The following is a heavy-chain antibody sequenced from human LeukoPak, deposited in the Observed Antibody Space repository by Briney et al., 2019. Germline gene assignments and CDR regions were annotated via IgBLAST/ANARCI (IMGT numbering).Heavy chain of an antibody. D-gene: IGHD6-13*01. J-gene: IGHJ5*02. Sequence: GGSLRLSCAASGFTFSSYAMHWVRQAPGKGLEWVAVISYDGSNKYYADSVKGRFTISRDNSKNTLYLQMNSLSAEDTAVYYCARGGYSSSSRRWFDPWGQGTLVTVSS. CDR2: ISYDGSNK. V-gene: IGHV3-30-3*01. CDR3: ARGGYSSSSRRWFDP. CDR1: GFTFSSYA.